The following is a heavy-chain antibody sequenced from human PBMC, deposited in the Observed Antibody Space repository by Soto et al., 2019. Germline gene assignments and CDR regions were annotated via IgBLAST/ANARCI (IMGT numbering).Heavy chain of an antibody. CDR2: IDPSDSYT. CDR3: ARAPIWGHSGPPRGPFAY. D-gene: IGHD5-12*01. J-gene: IGHJ4*02. V-gene: IGHV5-10-1*01. CDR1: GYSCTSYW. Sequence: GESLKISCKGSGYSCTSYWISWVRQMPGKGLEWMGRIDPSDSYTNYSPSFQGHVTISADKSISTAYLQWSSLKASDTAMYYCARAPIWGHSGPPRGPFAYWGQGTLVTDSS.